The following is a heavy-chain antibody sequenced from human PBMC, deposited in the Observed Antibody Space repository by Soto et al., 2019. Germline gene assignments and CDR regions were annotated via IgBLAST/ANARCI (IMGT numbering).Heavy chain of an antibody. V-gene: IGHV3-23*01. CDR2: VSGSGRST. CDR3: ARDLGDQYDFWSDYPAAVDF. D-gene: IGHD3-3*01. Sequence: EVQLLESGGGLLQPGGSLRLSCAASGFTLSSYAMDWVRQSSGKGLEWVSYVSGSGRSTYYADSVKGRFTISRDNSKNMVFLQMSSLRAEDTAVYYCARDLGDQYDFWSDYPAAVDFWGHGTQLTVCS. CDR1: GFTLSSYA. J-gene: IGHJ4*01.